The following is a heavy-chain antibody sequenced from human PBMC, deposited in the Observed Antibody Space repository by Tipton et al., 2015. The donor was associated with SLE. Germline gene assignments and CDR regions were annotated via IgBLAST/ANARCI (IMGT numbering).Heavy chain of an antibody. CDR2: IYYSGST. V-gene: IGHV4-61*01. J-gene: IGHJ4*02. Sequence: TLSLTCTVSGYSISSGYYWGWIRQPPGKGLEWIGYIYYSGSTNYNPSLKSRVTISVDTSKNQFSLKLSSVTAADTAVYYCARGNPSLFDYWGQGTLVTVSS. CDR1: GYSISSGYY. D-gene: IGHD1-14*01. CDR3: ARGNPSLFDY.